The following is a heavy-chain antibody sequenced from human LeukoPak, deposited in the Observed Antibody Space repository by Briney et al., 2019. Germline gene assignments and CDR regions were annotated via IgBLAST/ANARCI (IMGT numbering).Heavy chain of an antibody. Sequence: ASVKVSCKASGYTFTSYGISWVRQAPGQGLEWMGWISAYNGNTNYAQKLQGRVTMTTDTSTSTAYMELRSLRSDDTAVYYCARVGHYCDSSRYSDYWGQGTLVTVSS. CDR3: ARVGHYCDSSRYSDY. J-gene: IGHJ4*02. CDR1: GYTFTSYG. V-gene: IGHV1-18*01. D-gene: IGHD3-22*01. CDR2: ISAYNGNT.